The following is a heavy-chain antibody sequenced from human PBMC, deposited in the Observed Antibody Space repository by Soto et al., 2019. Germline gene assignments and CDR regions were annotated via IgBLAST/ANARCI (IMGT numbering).Heavy chain of an antibody. J-gene: IGHJ6*02. V-gene: IGHV4-39*01. CDR3: ARHMPRPYGLDYYGMDV. D-gene: IGHD4-17*01. CDR1: GGSISSSSYY. Sequence: QLQLQESGPGLVKPSETLSLTCTVSGGSISSSSYYWGWIRQPPGKGLEWIGSIYYSGSTYYNPSHKSRVSISVDTSKNQFSLKLSSVTAADTAVYYYARHMPRPYGLDYYGMDVWGQGTTVTVSS. CDR2: IYYSGST.